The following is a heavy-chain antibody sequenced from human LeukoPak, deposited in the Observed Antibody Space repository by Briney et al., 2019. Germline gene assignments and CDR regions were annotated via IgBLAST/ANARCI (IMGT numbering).Heavy chain of an antibody. Sequence: GGSLRLSCEASGFTFSRYWMHWVRQAPGKGLVWVSRIKRDGKTHYADSVKGRFTISRDNAKNTVSLQMDSLRAEDTGVYYCARAPSEVGGYYPEYFRHWGQGTLVTVSS. J-gene: IGHJ1*01. D-gene: IGHD3-22*01. CDR3: ARAPSEVGGYYPEYFRH. CDR1: GFTFSRYW. CDR2: IKRDGKT. V-gene: IGHV3-74*01.